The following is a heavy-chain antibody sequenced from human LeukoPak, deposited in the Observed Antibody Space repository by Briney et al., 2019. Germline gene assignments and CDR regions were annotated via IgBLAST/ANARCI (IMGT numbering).Heavy chain of an antibody. V-gene: IGHV4-4*09. CDR2: IHTSGST. D-gene: IGHD2-15*01. CDR1: GGFSSFYY. J-gene: IGHJ4*02. CDR3: ARPGQSSWWVYFNY. Sequence: SETLSLTCTVTGGFSSFYYWTWIRQPPGKGLDWIGNIHTSGSTDYSPSLKSRVTMSIDTSKNQFSLRLSSVTAADTAVYYCARPGQSSWWVYFNYWGQGTLVTVSS.